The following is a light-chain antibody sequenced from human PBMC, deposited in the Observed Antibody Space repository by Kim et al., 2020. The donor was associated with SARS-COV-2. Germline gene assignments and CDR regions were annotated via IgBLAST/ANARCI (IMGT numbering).Light chain of an antibody. CDR2: EVT. J-gene: IGLJ3*02. CDR1: KRDIGGYDF. CDR3: CSYAGRNIGV. Sequence: GRSCTSSCTGTKRDIGGYDFVSWYQQHPGKATKLIIYEVTKRPSGVPDRFSGSRSGNTASLTVSGLQTDDEADYYCCSYAGRNIGVFGGGTQLTVL. V-gene: IGLV2-8*01.